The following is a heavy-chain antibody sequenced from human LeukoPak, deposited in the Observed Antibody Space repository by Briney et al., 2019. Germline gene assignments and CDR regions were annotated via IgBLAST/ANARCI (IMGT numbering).Heavy chain of an antibody. Sequence: PGGSLRLSCAASGFTFSSYAMSWVRQAPGKGLEWVSAISGSGGSTYYADSVKGRSTISRDNSKNTLYLQMNSLRAEDTAVYYCARVRRGCSSTSCSLDAFDIWGQGTMVTVSS. J-gene: IGHJ3*02. D-gene: IGHD2-2*01. CDR3: ARVRRGCSSTSCSLDAFDI. V-gene: IGHV3-23*01. CDR1: GFTFSSYA. CDR2: ISGSGGST.